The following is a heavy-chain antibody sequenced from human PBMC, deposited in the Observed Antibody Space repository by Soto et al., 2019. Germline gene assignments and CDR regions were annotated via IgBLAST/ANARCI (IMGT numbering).Heavy chain of an antibody. Sequence: QVQLQESGPGLVKPSGTLSLTCAVSGGSISSSNWWSWVRQPPGRGLEWSGEIYHSGSTNYNPSLKSRVTISVDKSKNQFSLKLSSVTAADTAVYYCATVPSRRAYCSSGHIADYWGQGTLVTVSS. CDR1: GGSISSSNW. CDR3: ATVPSRRAYCSSGHIADY. D-gene: IGHD6-13*01. CDR2: IYHSGST. V-gene: IGHV4-4*02. J-gene: IGHJ4*02.